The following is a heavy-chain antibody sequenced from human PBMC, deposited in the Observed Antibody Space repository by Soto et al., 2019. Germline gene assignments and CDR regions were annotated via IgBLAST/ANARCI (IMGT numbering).Heavy chain of an antibody. J-gene: IGHJ1*01. V-gene: IGHV1-69*13. CDR1: GGTFSSYA. CDR2: IIPIFGTA. D-gene: IGHD2-15*01. CDR3: ASGLGSSGDFQH. Sequence: ASVKVSCKASGGTFSSYAISWVRQAPGQGLEWMGGIIPIFGTANYAQKFQGRVAITADESTSTAYMGLSSLRSEDTAVYYCASGLGSSGDFQHWGQGTLVTVSS.